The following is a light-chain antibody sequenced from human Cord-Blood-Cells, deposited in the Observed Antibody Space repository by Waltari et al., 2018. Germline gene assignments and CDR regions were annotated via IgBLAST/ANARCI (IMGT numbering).Light chain of an antibody. V-gene: IGKV3-20*01. Sequence: EIVLTQSPVTLSSSPGERATLSCRASQSVSSSYLAWYQQKPGQAPRLLIYGASSRATGIPDRFSGSGSGTDFTLTISRLEPEDFAVYYCQQYGSSQWTFGQGTKVEIK. J-gene: IGKJ1*01. CDR2: GAS. CDR3: QQYGSSQWT. CDR1: QSVSSSY.